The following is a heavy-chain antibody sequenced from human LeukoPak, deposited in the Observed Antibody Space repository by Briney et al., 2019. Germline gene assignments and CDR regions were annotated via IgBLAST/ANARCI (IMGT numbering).Heavy chain of an antibody. V-gene: IGHV1-46*01. J-gene: IGHJ5*02. CDR3: ARFGVDYGDHAGWFDP. CDR2: INPSGGST. D-gene: IGHD4-17*01. Sequence: GASVKVSCKASGYTFTSYYMHWVRQAPGQGLEWMGIINPSGGSTSYAQKFQGRVTMTRDTSTSTVYMELSSLRSEDTAVYYCARFGVDYGDHAGWFDPWGQGTLVTVSS. CDR1: GYTFTSYY.